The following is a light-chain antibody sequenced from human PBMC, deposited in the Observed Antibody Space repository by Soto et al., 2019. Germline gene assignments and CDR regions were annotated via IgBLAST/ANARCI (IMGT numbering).Light chain of an antibody. CDR3: CSYAGGSTDV. J-gene: IGLJ1*01. CDR2: EVY. V-gene: IGLV2-23*02. Sequence: QSALTQPASVSGSPGQSITISCTGTSSDVGRYDFVSWYQGHPGKAPKVMIYEVYNRPSGVSNRFSGSKSGSTASLTISGLQLEDEADYYCCSYAGGSTDVFGTGTKLTVL. CDR1: SSDVGRYDF.